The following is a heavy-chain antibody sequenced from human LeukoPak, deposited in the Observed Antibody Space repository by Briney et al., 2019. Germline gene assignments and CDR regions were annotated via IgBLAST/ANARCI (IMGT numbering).Heavy chain of an antibody. V-gene: IGHV4-31*03. D-gene: IGHD1-26*01. CDR2: IHHSGRA. CDR3: AREVNRPTDADAFDI. J-gene: IGHJ3*02. Sequence: PSETLSLTCTVSGGSIISDNHFWSWIRQHPGKDLEWLGYIHHSGRAFYSLSLESRLTISLDTSKNQFSLKLNSVIGADTAVYYCAREVNRPTDADAFDIWGQGTMVTVSS. CDR1: GGSIISDNHF.